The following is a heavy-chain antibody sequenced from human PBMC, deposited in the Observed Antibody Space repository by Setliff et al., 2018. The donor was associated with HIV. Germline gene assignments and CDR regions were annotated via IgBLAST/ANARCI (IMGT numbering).Heavy chain of an antibody. CDR2: IYPGDSNT. V-gene: IGHV5-51*01. CDR1: GYSFISYW. J-gene: IGHJ4*02. CDR3: ARDPGGDTSGYLIYYYDY. Sequence: PGESLKISCKGSGYSFISYWIGWVRQTPGKGLEWMGIIYPGDSNTKYSPSFQGQVTLSVDKSISTAYLQWSSLRAEDTAVYYCARDPGGDTSGYLIYYYDYWGQGTLVTVSS. D-gene: IGHD3-22*01.